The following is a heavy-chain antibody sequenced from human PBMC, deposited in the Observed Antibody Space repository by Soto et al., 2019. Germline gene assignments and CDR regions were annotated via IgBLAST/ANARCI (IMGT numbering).Heavy chain of an antibody. V-gene: IGHV1-2*02. D-gene: IGHD5-18*01. CDR3: TRENIENSDGLYDALDI. Sequence: ASVKVSCKTSGYTFTDYYTHWVRQAPGQGLEWMGWMNPKSGGAYFAQKFQGRVTLTRDTSIGTAYIEVNSLTSDDTAVYFCTRENIENSDGLYDALDIWGQGTTVTV. J-gene: IGHJ3*02. CDR1: GYTFTDYY. CDR2: MNPKSGGA.